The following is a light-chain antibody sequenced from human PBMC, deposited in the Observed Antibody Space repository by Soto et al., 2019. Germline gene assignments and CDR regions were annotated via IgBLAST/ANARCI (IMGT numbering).Light chain of an antibody. V-gene: IGKV3-15*01. CDR3: QQYNNWTPWT. J-gene: IGKJ1*01. CDR1: QSVNSN. Sequence: PATLSVSPGERATLSCRASQSVNSNLAWYQQKPGQAPRLLIYGASTRATGIPARFSGSGSGTEFTLAISSLQSEDFAVYYCQQYNNWTPWTFGQGTKVDIK. CDR2: GAS.